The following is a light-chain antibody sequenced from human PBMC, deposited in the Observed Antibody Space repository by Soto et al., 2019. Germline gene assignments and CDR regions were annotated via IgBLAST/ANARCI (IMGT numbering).Light chain of an antibody. CDR1: QSISSW. Sequence: DIQMTQSPSTLSASVGDRVTITCRASQSISSWMAWYQQKPGKAPKLLIYKASSLERGVPSRFSGSGSGTEFTLTISSLQPDDFATYYCQQYNSYPTFGGGTKVDIK. V-gene: IGKV1-5*03. CDR2: KAS. CDR3: QQYNSYPT. J-gene: IGKJ4*01.